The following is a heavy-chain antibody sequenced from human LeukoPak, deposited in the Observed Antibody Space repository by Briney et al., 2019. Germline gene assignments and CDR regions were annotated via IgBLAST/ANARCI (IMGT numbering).Heavy chain of an antibody. Sequence: PSETLSLTCTVSGYSISSGYYWGWIRQPPGEGLEWIGSIYHSGSTYYNPSLKSRVTISVDTSKNQFSLKLSSVTAADTAVYYCASLEGYDNSDYTPTWWGQGTLVTVSS. CDR3: ASLEGYDNSDYTPTW. J-gene: IGHJ4*02. CDR2: IYHSGST. D-gene: IGHD3-22*01. CDR1: GYSISSGYY. V-gene: IGHV4-38-2*02.